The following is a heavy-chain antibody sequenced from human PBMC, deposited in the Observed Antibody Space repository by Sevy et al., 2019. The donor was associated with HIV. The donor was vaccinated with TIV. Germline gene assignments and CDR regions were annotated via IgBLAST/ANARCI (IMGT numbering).Heavy chain of an antibody. Sequence: SETLSLTCAVSGYSIRSGYYWDWIRQSPGKGLGGIGSVFHSGSDYYNPSLKSRVTISVDTSKNHFSLKLYSVTAADTAVYYCARNNNKRFDPWGQGTLVTVSS. CDR3: ARNNNKRFDP. J-gene: IGHJ5*01. CDR1: GYSIRSGYY. CDR2: VFHSGSD. V-gene: IGHV4-38-2*01.